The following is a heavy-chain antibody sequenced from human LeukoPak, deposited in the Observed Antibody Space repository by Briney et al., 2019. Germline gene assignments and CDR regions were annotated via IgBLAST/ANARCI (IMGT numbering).Heavy chain of an antibody. D-gene: IGHD6-13*01. J-gene: IGHJ5*02. CDR1: GYTFTGYY. CDR3: ARDGGYSSSWYLSYWLDP. V-gene: IGHV1-3*03. CDR2: VNAGNGNT. Sequence: ASVKVSCKASGYTFTGYYMHWVRQAPGQRLEWMGWVNAGNGNTKYSQEFQGRVTITRDTSASTAHMELSSLRSEDMAVYYCARDGGYSSSWYLSYWLDPWGQGTLVTVSS.